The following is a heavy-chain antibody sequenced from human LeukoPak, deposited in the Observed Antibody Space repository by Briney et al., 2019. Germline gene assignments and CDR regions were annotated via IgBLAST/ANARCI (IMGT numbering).Heavy chain of an antibody. CDR1: GGHFSDYY. CDR3: ARGTGYGVVHYYYYYMDV. Sequence: SETLSLTCAVYGGHFSDYYWSWIPQPPWKGPEWIGVINHKGSTNYNASLKSRVTISVDTSKNQFSLKLSSVTAADTAVYYCARGTGYGVVHYYYYYMDVWGKGTTVTVSS. J-gene: IGHJ6*03. D-gene: IGHD3-22*01. V-gene: IGHV4-34*01. CDR2: INHKGST.